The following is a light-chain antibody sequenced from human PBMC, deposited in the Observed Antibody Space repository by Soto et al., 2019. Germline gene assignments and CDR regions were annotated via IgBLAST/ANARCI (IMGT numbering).Light chain of an antibody. Sequence: QSVLTQPASVPGSPGQSITISCTGTSSDVGGYNYVSWYQQHPGKAPKFMIYDVSNRPSGVSNRFSGSKSGNTASLTISGLQAEDEADYYCCSYTTSNTRQIVFGTGTKLTVL. V-gene: IGLV2-14*01. CDR3: CSYTTSNTRQIV. J-gene: IGLJ1*01. CDR1: SSDVGGYNY. CDR2: DVS.